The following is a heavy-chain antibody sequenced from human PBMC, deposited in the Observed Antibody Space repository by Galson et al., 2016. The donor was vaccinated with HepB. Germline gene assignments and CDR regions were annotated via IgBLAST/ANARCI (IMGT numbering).Heavy chain of an antibody. CDR1: GFAFSSYA. D-gene: IGHD6-13*01. Sequence: SLRLSCAASGFAFSSYAMSWVRQAPGKGLEWVSGISDSGGTTYYADSVKGRFTISRDNSKNTLYLQMNSLRAEDTAVYYRAKGGGGSSSWQKYYYYYYMDVWGKGTTVTVSS. V-gene: IGHV3-23*01. CDR3: AKGGGGSSSWQKYYYYYYMDV. J-gene: IGHJ6*03. CDR2: ISDSGGTT.